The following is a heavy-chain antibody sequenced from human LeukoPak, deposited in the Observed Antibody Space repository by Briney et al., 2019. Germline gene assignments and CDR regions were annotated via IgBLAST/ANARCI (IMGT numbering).Heavy chain of an antibody. V-gene: IGHV4-34*01. Sequence: SETLSLTCAVYSGSFSGYYWSWIRHPPRKGLEWNGEINHIGSTNYNTSLKSRVTISVDTSKNQFSVKLSSVTAADTDVYYCARNFRRRGQKAPYHPALWWFDPWGQGTLVTVSS. CDR1: SGSFSGYY. CDR3: ARNFRRRGQKAPYHPALWWFDP. D-gene: IGHD3-10*01. CDR2: INHIGST. J-gene: IGHJ5*02.